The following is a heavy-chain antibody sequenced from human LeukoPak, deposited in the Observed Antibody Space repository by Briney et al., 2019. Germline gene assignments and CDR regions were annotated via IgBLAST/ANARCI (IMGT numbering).Heavy chain of an antibody. V-gene: IGHV1-69*04. J-gene: IGHJ4*02. CDR3: ASSHGSGSYYNVRFDY. CDR2: IIPILGIA. D-gene: IGHD3-10*01. Sequence: SVKVSCKASGGTFSSYAISWVRQAPGQGLEWMGRIIPILGIANYAQKFQGRVTITADKSTSTAYMELGSLRSEDTAVYYCASSHGSGSYYNVRFDYWGQGTLVTVSS. CDR1: GGTFSSYA.